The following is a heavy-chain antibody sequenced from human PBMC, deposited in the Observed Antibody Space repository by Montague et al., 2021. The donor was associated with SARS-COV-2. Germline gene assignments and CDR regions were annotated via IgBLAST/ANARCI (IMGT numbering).Heavy chain of an antibody. V-gene: IGHV4-59*01. CDR3: ARGGGYYNYGLDV. J-gene: IGHJ6*02. CDR1: GGSISNYY. Sequence: SETLSLTCTVSGGSISNYYWSWIRQPPGRGLEWMGNIYYSGSTDYSPSLKSRVTISLDTSKNQFSLKVTSVTAADTAVYYCARGGGYYNYGLDVWGPGTTVTVSS. CDR2: IYYSGST. D-gene: IGHD3-22*01.